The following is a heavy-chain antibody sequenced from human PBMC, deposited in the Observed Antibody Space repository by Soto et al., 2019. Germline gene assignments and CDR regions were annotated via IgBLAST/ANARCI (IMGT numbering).Heavy chain of an antibody. CDR1: VFTFISYD. CDR2: IGTAGDP. D-gene: IGHD1-26*01. J-gene: IGHJ4*02. Sequence: PGWSLRLSCASSVFTFISYDMHWVRQATGKGLEWVSAIGTAGDPYYPGSVKGRFTISRENAKNSLYLQMNSLRAGDTAVYYCARGAGDIVGATTFDYWGQGTLVTVSS. V-gene: IGHV3-13*05. CDR3: ARGAGDIVGATTFDY.